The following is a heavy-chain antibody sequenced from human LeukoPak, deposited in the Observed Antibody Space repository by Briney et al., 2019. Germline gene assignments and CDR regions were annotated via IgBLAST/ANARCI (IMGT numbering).Heavy chain of an antibody. CDR1: GFTVSFNY. CDR2: IYSGGST. Sequence: GGSLRLSCAASGFTVSFNYMSWVRQAPGKGLEWISVIYSGGSTYYADSVKGRFTISRDDSKNTLYLQMNSLRAEDTAVYYCARAQWRTYSYYYMDVWGKGTTVTVSS. D-gene: IGHD6-19*01. J-gene: IGHJ6*03. V-gene: IGHV3-53*01. CDR3: ARAQWRTYSYYYMDV.